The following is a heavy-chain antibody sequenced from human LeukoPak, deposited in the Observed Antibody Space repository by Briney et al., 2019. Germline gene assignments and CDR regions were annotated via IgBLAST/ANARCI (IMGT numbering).Heavy chain of an antibody. V-gene: IGHV3-23*01. CDR2: ISGSDVST. D-gene: IGHD1-1*01. CDR3: AKRTTANYYFDY. Sequence: GGPQNLSGQPSDFTFSTYARGGSPKAPGKGRDGFSAISGSDVSTYYADSVKGRFTISRDNSKNTLYLQMNSLRAEDTAVYYCAKRTTANYYFDYWGQGILVTVSS. CDR1: DFTFSTYA. J-gene: IGHJ4*02.